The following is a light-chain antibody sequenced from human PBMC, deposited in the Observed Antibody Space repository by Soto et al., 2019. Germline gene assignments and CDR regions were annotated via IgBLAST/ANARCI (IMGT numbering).Light chain of an antibody. J-gene: IGKJ4*02. V-gene: IGKV3-11*01. Sequence: EIVLTQSPVTLSLSPGERATLSCSASQSVTPFLAWYQQKPGQAPRLLSYDASKRATGITARFSGSGSGTDFTLTSSSLENEDFAGYYCQQRSNWALTFGGGTKVEIK. CDR2: DAS. CDR3: QQRSNWALT. CDR1: QSVTPF.